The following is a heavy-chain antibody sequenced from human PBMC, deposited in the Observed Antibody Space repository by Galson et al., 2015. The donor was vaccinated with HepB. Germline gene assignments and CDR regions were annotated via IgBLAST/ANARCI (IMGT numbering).Heavy chain of an antibody. CDR1: GSTFSVYA. J-gene: IGHJ4*02. Sequence: SLRLSCAASGSTFSVYAMHWVRQAPGKGLEWVAAISSAGDIQFHADSVKGRFTFSRDNSENMLYLQMNSLRVEDTAIYYCARDAMGRGSGSYSAFDYRGQGTLVTVSS. D-gene: IGHD1-26*01. V-gene: IGHV3-30-3*01. CDR2: ISSAGDIQ. CDR3: ARDAMGRGSGSYSAFDY.